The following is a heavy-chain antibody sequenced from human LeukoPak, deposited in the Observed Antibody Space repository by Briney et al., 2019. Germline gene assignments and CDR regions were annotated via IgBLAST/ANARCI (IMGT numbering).Heavy chain of an antibody. J-gene: IGHJ4*02. Sequence: PGGSLRLSCAASGFTFSSYSMNWVRQAPGKGLEWVSSISSSSSYIYYADSVKGRFTISRDNAKNSLYLQMNSLRAEDTAVYYCARDREDYGDYVFDYWGQGTLVTVSS. CDR2: ISSSSSYI. D-gene: IGHD4-17*01. CDR3: ARDREDYGDYVFDY. V-gene: IGHV3-21*01. CDR1: GFTFSSYS.